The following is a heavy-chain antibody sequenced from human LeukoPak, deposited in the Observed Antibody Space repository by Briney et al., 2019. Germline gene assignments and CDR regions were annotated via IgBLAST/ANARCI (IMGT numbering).Heavy chain of an antibody. CDR3: ARDSGIGGVARGAFEI. V-gene: IGHV4-4*07. J-gene: IGHJ3*02. Sequence: SETLSLTCTVSGGSVNNHFWSWIRPPAGKGLQWIGRVYSSGSTNYNPSLKSRATMSVDTSNNQFSLKLTSVTAADTAVYYCARDSGIGGVARGAFEIWGQGTMVTVSS. CDR2: VYSSGST. CDR1: GGSVNNHF. D-gene: IGHD1-26*01.